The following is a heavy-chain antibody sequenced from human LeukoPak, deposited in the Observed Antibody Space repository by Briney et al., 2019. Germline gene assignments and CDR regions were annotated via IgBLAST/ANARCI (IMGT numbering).Heavy chain of an antibody. V-gene: IGHV3-49*04. J-gene: IGHJ4*02. D-gene: IGHD2-8*01. CDR3: TTRVSFDY. CDR2: IRSKAYGGTT. CDR1: GFTFGDYA. Sequence: TGGSLRLSCTASGFTFGDYAMSWVRQAPGKGLEWVGFIRSKAYGGTTEYAASVKGGFTISRDDSKSIAYLQMNSLKTEDTAVYYCTTRVSFDYWGQGTLVTVSS.